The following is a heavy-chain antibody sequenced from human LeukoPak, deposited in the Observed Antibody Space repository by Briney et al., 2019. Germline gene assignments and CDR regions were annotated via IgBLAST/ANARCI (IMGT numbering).Heavy chain of an antibody. V-gene: IGHV3-7*01. J-gene: IGHJ4*02. Sequence: RGSLRLSCAASGFAFSDYWMTWVRQAPGKGLEWVSHINQDGSKEHYMDSVKARFTISRDNAKNSLSLQMNSLRAEDTAVYYCVRDGGVSGYDLLDYWGQGTLVTVSS. CDR1: GFAFSDYW. CDR2: INQDGSKE. D-gene: IGHD5-12*01. CDR3: VRDGGVSGYDLLDY.